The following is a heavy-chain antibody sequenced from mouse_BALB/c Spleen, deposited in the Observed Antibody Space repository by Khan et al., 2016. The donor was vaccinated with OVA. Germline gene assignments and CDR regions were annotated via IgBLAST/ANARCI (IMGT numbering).Heavy chain of an antibody. D-gene: IGHD2-10*01. CDR3: AGPPYFSYTLDY. CDR2: INTYTGEP. Sequence: QIQLVQSGPELKKPGETVKISCKASGYTFTNYGMNWVKQSPGKALKWMGWINTYTGEPTYADDFKGRFAFSLETSATTAYLQINNLKNEDTATYFCAGPPYFSYTLDYWGQGTSVTVSS. V-gene: IGHV9-3-1*01. J-gene: IGHJ4*01. CDR1: GYTFTNYG.